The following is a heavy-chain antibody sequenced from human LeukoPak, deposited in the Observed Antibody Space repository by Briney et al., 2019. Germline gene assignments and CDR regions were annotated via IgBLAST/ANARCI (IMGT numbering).Heavy chain of an antibody. CDR1: GGTFSSYA. V-gene: IGHV1-69*05. CDR2: IIPIFGTA. D-gene: IGHD4-17*01. Sequence: SVKVSCKASGGTFSSYAISWVRQAPGQGLEWMGGIIPIFGTANYAQKFQGRVTTTTDESTSTAYMGLSSLRSEDTAVYYCASHYGEGYYYYYMDVWGKGTTVTVSS. J-gene: IGHJ6*03. CDR3: ASHYGEGYYYYYMDV.